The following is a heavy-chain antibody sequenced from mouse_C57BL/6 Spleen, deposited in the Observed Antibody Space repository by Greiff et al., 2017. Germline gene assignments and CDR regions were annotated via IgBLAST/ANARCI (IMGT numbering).Heavy chain of an antibody. Sequence: QVQLKQSGPELVKPGASVKISCKASGYSFTSYYIHWVKQRPGQGLEWIGWIYPGSGNTKYNEKFKGKATLTADTSSSTAYMQLSSLTSEDSAVYYCARVGLYDGYSYFDYWGQGTTLTVSS. CDR1: GYSFTSYY. CDR2: IYPGSGNT. J-gene: IGHJ2*01. CDR3: ARVGLYDGYSYFDY. V-gene: IGHV1-66*01. D-gene: IGHD2-3*01.